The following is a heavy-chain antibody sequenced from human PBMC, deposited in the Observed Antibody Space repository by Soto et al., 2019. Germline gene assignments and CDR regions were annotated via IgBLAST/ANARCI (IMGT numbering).Heavy chain of an antibody. D-gene: IGHD3-10*01. J-gene: IGHJ4*02. CDR1: GGSIITGRYY. V-gene: IGHV4-30-4*01. CDR3: ASNFGESSWAYFDY. Sequence: QVQLQESGPRLVKPSQTLSLTCTVSGGSIITGRYYWSWIRPPPGKGLEWIGYISYSGSTYYNPSLKRQVTMSIHTSKSQFSLKLTSVTAADTADYYCASNFGESSWAYFDYWGQGTLVTVSS. CDR2: ISYSGST.